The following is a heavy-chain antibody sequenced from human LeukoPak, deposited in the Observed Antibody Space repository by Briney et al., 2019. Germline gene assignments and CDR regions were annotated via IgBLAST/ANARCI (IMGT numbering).Heavy chain of an antibody. Sequence: GGSLRLSCAASAFTFSSHWMHWVRQVPGKGLVWVARIRGDENEIDYADSVKGRFTISRDNAKNTLYLQMNSLRVEDTAVYFCARGHVPGSTRHWDFWGQGTLVTVSS. CDR1: AFTFSSHW. CDR3: ARGHVPGSTRHWDF. J-gene: IGHJ4*02. CDR2: IRGDENEI. D-gene: IGHD3-10*01. V-gene: IGHV3-74*01.